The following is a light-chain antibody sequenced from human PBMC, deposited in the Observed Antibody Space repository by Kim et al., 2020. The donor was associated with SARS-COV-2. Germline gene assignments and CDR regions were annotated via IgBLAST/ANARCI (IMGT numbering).Light chain of an antibody. Sequence: QSALTQPASVSGSPGQSITISCTGTSSDVGGYNYVSWYQQHPGKAPKLMIYDVSKRPSGVSNRFSGSKSGNTASLSISGLQAEDEADYYCKSFISSSTYVFGTGTKVTVL. J-gene: IGLJ1*01. CDR2: DVS. V-gene: IGLV2-14*01. CDR1: SSDVGGYNY. CDR3: KSFISSSTYV.